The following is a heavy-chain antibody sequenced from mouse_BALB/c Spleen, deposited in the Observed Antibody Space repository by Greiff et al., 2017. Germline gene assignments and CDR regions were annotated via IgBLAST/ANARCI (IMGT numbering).Heavy chain of an antibody. D-gene: IGHD1-1*01. J-gene: IGHJ4*01. V-gene: IGHV5-6*01. Sequence: EVQVVESGGGLVKPGGSLKLSCAASGFTFSSYGMSWVRQTPDKRLEWVATISSGGSYTYYPDSVKGRFTISRDNAKNTLYLQMSSLKSEDTAMYYCARPLYGSSYYAMDYWGQGTSVTVAS. CDR2: ISSGGSYT. CDR3: ARPLYGSSYYAMDY. CDR1: GFTFSSYG.